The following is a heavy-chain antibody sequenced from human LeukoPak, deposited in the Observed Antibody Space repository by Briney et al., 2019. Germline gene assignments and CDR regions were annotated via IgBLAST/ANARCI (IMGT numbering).Heavy chain of an antibody. CDR3: ARGRTYYYDSSGSGSLPQIQNWFDP. D-gene: IGHD3-22*01. CDR2: IIPIFGTA. Sequence: SVKVSCKASGGTFSSYAISWVRQAPGQGLEWMGGIIPIFGTANYAQKFQGRVTITADESTSTAYMELSSLRSEDTAVYYCARGRTYYYDSSGSGSLPQIQNWFDPWGQGTLVTVSS. CDR1: GGTFSSYA. V-gene: IGHV1-69*13. J-gene: IGHJ5*02.